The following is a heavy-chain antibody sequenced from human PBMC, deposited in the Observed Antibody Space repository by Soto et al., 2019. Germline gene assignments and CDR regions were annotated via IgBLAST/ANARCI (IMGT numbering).Heavy chain of an antibody. CDR1: GGSISSGGYY. CDR3: ASGGYDLVSYYFDY. V-gene: IGHV4-31*03. D-gene: IGHD5-12*01. Sequence: QVQLQESGPGLVKPSQTLSLTCTVSGGSISSGGYYWSWIRQHPGRGLEWIGYIYYSGSTYYNPSPQSRVTXXVXTSXNQFSLKLSSVTAADTAVYYCASGGYDLVSYYFDYWGQGTLVTVSS. CDR2: IYYSGST. J-gene: IGHJ4*02.